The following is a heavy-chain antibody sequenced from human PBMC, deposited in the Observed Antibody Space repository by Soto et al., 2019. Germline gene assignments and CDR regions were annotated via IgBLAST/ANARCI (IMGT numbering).Heavy chain of an antibody. CDR3: AKAPYLGDNHS. CDR1: GYTFTTYG. CDR2: ISAYSGKT. D-gene: IGHD3-16*01. V-gene: IGHV1-18*01. Sequence: QVQLVQSGGEVKKPGASVKVSCKTSGYTFTTYGISWVRQAPGQGLEWVGWISAYSGKTHYAQKFQGKVTMTTDTPTTQASLNLGARSSADRPGNYCAKAPYLGDNHSWGQGPWSPSPQ. J-gene: IGHJ1*01.